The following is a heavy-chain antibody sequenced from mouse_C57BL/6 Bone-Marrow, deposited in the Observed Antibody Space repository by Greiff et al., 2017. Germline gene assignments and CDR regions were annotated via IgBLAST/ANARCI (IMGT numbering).Heavy chain of an antibody. CDR1: GYTFTSYD. CDR2: IYPRDGST. Sequence: VQLQQSGPELVKPGASVKLSCKASGYTFTSYDINWVKQRPGPGLEWIGWIYPRDGSTKYNEKFKGKATLTVDTSSSTAYMELHSLTSEDSAVYFWARDYGSSYWYFDVGGTGTTVTVSS. D-gene: IGHD1-1*01. CDR3: ARDYGSSYWYFDV. V-gene: IGHV1-85*01. J-gene: IGHJ1*03.